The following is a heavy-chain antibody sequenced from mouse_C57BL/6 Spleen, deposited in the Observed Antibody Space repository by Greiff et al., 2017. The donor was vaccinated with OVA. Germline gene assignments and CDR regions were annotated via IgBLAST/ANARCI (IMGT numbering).Heavy chain of an antibody. Sequence: QVQLKQPGAELVKPGASVKMSCKASGYTFTSYWITWVKQRPGQGLEWIGDIYPGSGSTNYNEKFKSKATLTVDTSSSTAYMQLSSLTSEDSAVYYCARRGAIYDGYYVDYWGQGTTLTVSS. CDR2: IYPGSGST. CDR1: GYTFTSYW. CDR3: ARRGAIYDGYYVDY. J-gene: IGHJ2*01. D-gene: IGHD2-3*01. V-gene: IGHV1-55*01.